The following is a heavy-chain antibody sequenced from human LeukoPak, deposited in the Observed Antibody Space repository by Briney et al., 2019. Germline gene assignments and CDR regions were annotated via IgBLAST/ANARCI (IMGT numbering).Heavy chain of an antibody. V-gene: IGHV6-1*01. J-gene: IGHJ3*02. CDR2: TYYWYKWYK. CDR3: ARLGLGGAFDI. D-gene: IGHD2-15*01. Sequence: SQTLSLTCAISGDSVSSNSAVWNWITQSPSRGLEGLGRTYYWYKWYKDYAVSVKSRITIKPDTSKNQFSLQLNSATPEDTAMYYCARLGLGGAFDIWGQGTMVTVSS. CDR1: GDSVSSNSAV.